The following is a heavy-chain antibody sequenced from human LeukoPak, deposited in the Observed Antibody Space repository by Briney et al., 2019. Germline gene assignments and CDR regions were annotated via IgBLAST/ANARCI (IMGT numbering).Heavy chain of an antibody. CDR1: GGTFSSYA. CDR3: ARDQTRRGIGY. Sequence: GASVKVSCKASGGTFSSYAISWVRQAPGQGLEWMGWISAYNGNTNYAQKLQGRVTMTTDTSTSTAYMELRSLRSDDTAVYYCARDQTRRGIGYWGQGTLVTVSS. V-gene: IGHV1-18*01. J-gene: IGHJ4*02. D-gene: IGHD3-16*02. CDR2: ISAYNGNT.